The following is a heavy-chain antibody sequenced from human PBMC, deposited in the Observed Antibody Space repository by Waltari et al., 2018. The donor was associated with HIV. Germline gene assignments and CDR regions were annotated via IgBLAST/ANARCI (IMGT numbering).Heavy chain of an antibody. Sequence: QVELQESGPGLVKPSETLSLTCTVSGGSITSYYWSWIRQSPGLGLEWIGHIYYSGRTTYNPSLKGRVIMSLDTSKNHISLNLGSLSAADTAVYYCARDLVVAAAEGFDPWGQGILVTVSS. CDR3: ARDLVVAAAEGFDP. CDR2: IYYSGRT. J-gene: IGHJ5*02. D-gene: IGHD2-15*01. V-gene: IGHV4-59*01. CDR1: GGSITSYY.